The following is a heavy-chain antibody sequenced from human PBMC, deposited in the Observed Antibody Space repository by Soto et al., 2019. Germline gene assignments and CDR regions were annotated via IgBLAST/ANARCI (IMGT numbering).Heavy chain of an antibody. D-gene: IGHD3-22*01. CDR1: GGSIRSYC. CDR3: AGGVSIVFATRRLRDV. CDR2: ICNSGST. V-gene: IGHV4-59*03. J-gene: IGHJ6*04. Sequence: QVQLQESGPGLLKPSETLSLTCTVSGGSIRSYCWTWIRQPPGEGLEWIGCICNSGSTNYNPPLKGRVPIAVDTPMSQCALQLSSVTGAYTAVHYGAGGVSIVFATRRLRDVWGKGTTVTVSS.